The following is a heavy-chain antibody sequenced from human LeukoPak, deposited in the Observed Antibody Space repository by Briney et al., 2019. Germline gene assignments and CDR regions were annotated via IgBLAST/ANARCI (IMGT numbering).Heavy chain of an antibody. D-gene: IGHD6-19*01. CDR2: IGSSGAAI. Sequence: GGSLRLSCAVSGFPFSIYEMNWVRQAPGKGLEWVSNIGSSGAAIYYADSVRGRFAISRDNAKNSLYLQMNSLRAEDTAVYYCALLAVASDFDYWGQGALVSVSS. CDR1: GFPFSIYE. J-gene: IGHJ4*02. V-gene: IGHV3-48*03. CDR3: ALLAVASDFDY.